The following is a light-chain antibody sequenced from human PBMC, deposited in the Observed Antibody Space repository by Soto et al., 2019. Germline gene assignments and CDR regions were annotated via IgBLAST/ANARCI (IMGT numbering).Light chain of an antibody. CDR2: GAY. J-gene: IGKJ2*01. CDR1: QSVSSSY. CDR3: QQYGNSPYP. Sequence: EIVLTQSPGPLSLSPGERATLSCRASQSVSSSYIVWYQQKPGQTPKLLIYGAYSRATGIPDRFSGSGSETDFALTIRRLEPQDYAVYYCQQYGNSPYPCGQGTKLEIK. V-gene: IGKV3-20*01.